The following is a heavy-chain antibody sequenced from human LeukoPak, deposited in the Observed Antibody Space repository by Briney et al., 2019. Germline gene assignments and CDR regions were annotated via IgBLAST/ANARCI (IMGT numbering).Heavy chain of an antibody. V-gene: IGHV3-23*01. CDR3: AKVGPVLRYFDRLSAGDY. D-gene: IGHD3-9*01. J-gene: IGHJ4*02. CDR1: GYTFSSYD. Sequence: GGSLRLSCAASGYTFSSYDMSWVRQAPGKGLEWVSGISGGGGSTYYADSVKGRFTISRDNSKNTLYLQMNSLRVEDTAVYYCAKVGPVLRYFDRLSAGDYWGQGTLLTVAS. CDR2: ISGGGGST.